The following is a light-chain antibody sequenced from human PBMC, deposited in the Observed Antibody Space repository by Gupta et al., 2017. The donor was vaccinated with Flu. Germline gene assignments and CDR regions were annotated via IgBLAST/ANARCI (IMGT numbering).Light chain of an antibody. CDR2: DVI. Sequence: QSALTQPRSVSGSPGQSVAITCTGTSTDFGAYDYVSWYQQHPGQAPNLIIYDVIKRPSGVPDRSAGSKSGNTASLTISGLQPDDEADYHCNSYVASIVFGGGTRLTVL. V-gene: IGLV2-11*01. CDR3: NSYVASIV. CDR1: STDFGAYDY. J-gene: IGLJ2*01.